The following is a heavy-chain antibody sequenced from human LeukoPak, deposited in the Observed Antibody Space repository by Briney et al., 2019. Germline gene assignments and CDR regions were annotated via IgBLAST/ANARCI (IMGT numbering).Heavy chain of an antibody. CDR3: ARDATVGSAYFDL. CDR2: ISSSGSTI. Sequence: GGSLRLSCAASGFTFSDYYMSWIRQAPGKGLEWVSYISSSGSTIYYADSVKGRFTISRDNAKNMLYLEMHSLRPDDTALYYCARDATVGSAYFDLWGQGALVTVSS. D-gene: IGHD2-15*01. J-gene: IGHJ4*02. V-gene: IGHV3-11*04. CDR1: GFTFSDYY.